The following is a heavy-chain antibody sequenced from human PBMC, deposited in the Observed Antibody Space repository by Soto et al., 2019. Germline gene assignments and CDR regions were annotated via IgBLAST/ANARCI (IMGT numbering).Heavy chain of an antibody. CDR3: ARGEWSHTGGYYGMDV. Sequence: GGSLRLSCVASGFTFSSYWMSWVRQAPGKGLVWVAHIKQDGSEKCCVDSVKGRFTISRDNAKNSLYLQMNSLRAEDTAVYYCARGEWSHTGGYYGMDVWGQGTMVTVSS. CDR2: IKQDGSEK. D-gene: IGHD3-3*01. V-gene: IGHV3-7*01. J-gene: IGHJ6*02. CDR1: GFTFSSYW.